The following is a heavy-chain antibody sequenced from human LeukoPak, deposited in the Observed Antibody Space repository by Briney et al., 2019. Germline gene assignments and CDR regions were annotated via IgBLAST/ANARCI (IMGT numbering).Heavy chain of an antibody. Sequence: SQTLSLTCTVSGGSINSGGYYWSWIRQHPGKGLEWIGYIYYTGSTYYNPSLKSRVTISLDTSKNQFSLRLTSVTAADTAVYYCARDGAVAGTVDYWGQGTLVTVSS. V-gene: IGHV4-31*03. CDR3: ARDGAVAGTVDY. D-gene: IGHD6-19*01. CDR1: GGSINSGGYY. J-gene: IGHJ4*02. CDR2: IYYTGST.